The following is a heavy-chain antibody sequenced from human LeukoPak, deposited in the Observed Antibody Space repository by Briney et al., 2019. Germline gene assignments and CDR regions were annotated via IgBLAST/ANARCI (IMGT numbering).Heavy chain of an antibody. D-gene: IGHD6-6*01. CDR2: IIPIFGTA. CDR1: GGTFSSYA. V-gene: IGHV1-69*13. Sequence: GASVKVSCKASGGTFSSYAISWVRQAPGQGLEWMGGIIPIFGTANYAQKFQGRVTITADESTSTAYMELSSLRSEDTAVYYCARDGERGSSSQGAYYYYYMDVWGKGTTVTVSS. J-gene: IGHJ6*03. CDR3: ARDGERGSSSQGAYYYYYMDV.